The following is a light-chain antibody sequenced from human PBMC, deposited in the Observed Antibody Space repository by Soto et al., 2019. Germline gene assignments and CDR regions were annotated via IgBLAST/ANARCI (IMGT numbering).Light chain of an antibody. CDR1: QSVSRN. J-gene: IGKJ3*01. CDR3: QQYKKWPRLGT. Sequence: IGRTQSPATPSVSPGERVTLSCRASQSVSRNLACYLQNPGQAPRLLIYGPSTRATAIPARFSGRGSGTEFTLTISSLQSEDFAVYYCQQYKKWPRLGTFGPGTKVDVK. V-gene: IGKV3-15*01. CDR2: GPS.